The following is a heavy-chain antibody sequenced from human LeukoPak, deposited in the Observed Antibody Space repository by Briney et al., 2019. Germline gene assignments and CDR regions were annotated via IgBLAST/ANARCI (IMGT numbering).Heavy chain of an antibody. CDR1: GASISGSGYY. CDR3: ARDSEQFGAFDV. J-gene: IGHJ3*01. CDR2: IYYTGST. Sequence: SETLSLTCAVSGASISGSGYYLGWIRQPPGKGLEWIGNIYYTGSTYYNASLQSRVTISIDMSKNQFSLRLRSLTAADTAVYYCARDSEQFGAFDVWGQGTTVIVSS. V-gene: IGHV4-39*07. D-gene: IGHD6-6*01.